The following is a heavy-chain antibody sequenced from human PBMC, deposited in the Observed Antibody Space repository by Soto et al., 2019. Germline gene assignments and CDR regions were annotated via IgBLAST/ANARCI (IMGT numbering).Heavy chain of an antibody. J-gene: IGHJ4*02. V-gene: IGHV4-34*01. CDR1: GGSFSGYY. D-gene: IGHD3-10*01. CDR2: INHSGST. Sequence: SEALSLTCAVYGGSFSGYYWRWIRQRPGKGLEWIGEINHSGSTNYNPSLKSRVTISVDTSKNQFSLKLSSVTAADTAVYYCARNRYYYGSGSPGAYWGQGTLVTVSS. CDR3: ARNRYYYGSGSPGAY.